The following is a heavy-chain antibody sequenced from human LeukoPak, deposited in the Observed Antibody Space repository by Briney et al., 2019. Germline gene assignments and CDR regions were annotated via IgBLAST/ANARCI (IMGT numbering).Heavy chain of an antibody. D-gene: IGHD5-18*01. CDR3: ARDRYSYGF. Sequence: SETLSLTCTVSGGFISSYYWSWLRQPPGKGLEWIGFISYSGSTYYNPSLKSRVTMSVDTSKNQFSLNLRSVTAADTAVYYCARDRYSYGFWGQGILVTVSS. J-gene: IGHJ4*02. V-gene: IGHV4-59*01. CDR2: ISYSGST. CDR1: GGFISSYY.